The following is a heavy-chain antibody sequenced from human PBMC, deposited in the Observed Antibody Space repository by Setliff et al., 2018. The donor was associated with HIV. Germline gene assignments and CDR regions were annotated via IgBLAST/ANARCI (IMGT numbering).Heavy chain of an antibody. V-gene: IGHV1-3*01. CDR2: INAGNGHT. J-gene: IGHJ4*02. D-gene: IGHD2-21*01. CDR1: GYTFTNYA. Sequence: ASVKVSCKASGYTFTNYAMHWVRQAPGQRLEWMGWINAGNGHTKYSQKFQGRVTITRDTSASTAYMELSSLRSDDTAVYYCAKDGGEVRWGQGTLVTVSS. CDR3: AKDGGEVR.